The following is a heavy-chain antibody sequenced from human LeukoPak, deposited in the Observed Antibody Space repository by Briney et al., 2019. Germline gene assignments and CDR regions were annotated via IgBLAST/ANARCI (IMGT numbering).Heavy chain of an antibody. V-gene: IGHV3-53*01. D-gene: IGHD6-19*01. J-gene: IGHJ4*02. CDR2: NSVGST. CDR3: AKDLGSSGWYIDY. CDR1: GLTVSSNY. Sequence: GGPLRLSCAASGLTVSSNYMSWARKAPGKGLEWVSSNSVGSTSYADSVKGRFTISRDNSKNTLDLQMNSLRDEDTGVYYCAKDLGSSGWYIDYWGQGPLVTVSS.